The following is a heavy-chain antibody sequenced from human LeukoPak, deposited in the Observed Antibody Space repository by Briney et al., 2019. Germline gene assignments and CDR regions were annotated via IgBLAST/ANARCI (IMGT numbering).Heavy chain of an antibody. V-gene: IGHV2-5*08. D-gene: IGHD6-6*01. Sequence: TLSLTCTVSGGSISSYYWSWIRQPPGKALEWLALIYWDDDKRYSPSLKSRLTITKDTSKNQVVLTMTNMDPVDTATYYCAHLSSSYHYYGMDVWGQGTTVTVSS. CDR2: IYWDDDK. J-gene: IGHJ6*02. CDR1: GGSISSYYW. CDR3: AHLSSSYHYYGMDV.